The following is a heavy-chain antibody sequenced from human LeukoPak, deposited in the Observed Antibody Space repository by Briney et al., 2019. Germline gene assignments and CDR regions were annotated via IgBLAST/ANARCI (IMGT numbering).Heavy chain of an antibody. CDR3: ARGPSSSSLGY. D-gene: IGHD6-6*01. V-gene: IGHV3-7*01. Sequence: GGSLRLSCPASGFTLSSYWMSWVRQAPGEGLEGVGNIKQDGSEKYYVDSVKGPFSISKDNAKHSLYLQMTSLRAEETAVYYCARGPSSSSLGYWGQGTLVTVSS. CDR1: GFTLSSYW. CDR2: IKQDGSEK. J-gene: IGHJ4*02.